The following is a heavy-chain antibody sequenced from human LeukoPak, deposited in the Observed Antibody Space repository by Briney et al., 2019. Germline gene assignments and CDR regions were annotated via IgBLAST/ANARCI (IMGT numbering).Heavy chain of an antibody. J-gene: IGHJ6*03. V-gene: IGHV1-46*01. D-gene: IGHD6-13*01. CDR1: GYTFTSNY. Sequence: ASVKVSCKAFGYTFTSNYMHWVRQAPGQGPEWMGVISPSGGSTTYAQKFQGRVTLTRDMSTSTDYLELSSLRSEDTAVYYCARYSSSWSAYYYYYMDAWGKGTTVTVSS. CDR2: ISPSGGST. CDR3: ARYSSSWSAYYYYYMDA.